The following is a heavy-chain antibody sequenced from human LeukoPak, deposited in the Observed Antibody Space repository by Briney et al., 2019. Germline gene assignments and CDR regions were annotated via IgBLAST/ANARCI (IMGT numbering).Heavy chain of an antibody. V-gene: IGHV4-59*12. D-gene: IGHD3-22*01. CDR3: ARDEGSAYPFDY. Sequence: PSETLSLTCTVSGGSITSYSWSGIRHPPGKGLEWIGSIYYSGSTYYNTSHKSRVPISVGTSKNQSSLTLNSVTAADTAVYFCARDEGSAYPFDYWGQGTLVTVSS. J-gene: IGHJ4*02. CDR2: IYYSGST. CDR1: GGSITSYS.